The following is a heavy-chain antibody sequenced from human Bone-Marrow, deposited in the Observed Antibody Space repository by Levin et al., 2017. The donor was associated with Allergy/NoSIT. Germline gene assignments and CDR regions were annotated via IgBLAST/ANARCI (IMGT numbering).Heavy chain of an antibody. Sequence: GGSLRLSCAASGFTFSGSPIHWVRQASGKGLEWVGRIRTKVNNYATLYAASMKGRFKISRDDLDHTAYLQMDSLKTEDTAVYYCAKQATIGARNWYFDLWGRGTVVTVSS. V-gene: IGHV3-73*01. D-gene: IGHD6-13*01. CDR3: AKQATIGARNWYFDL. CDR1: GFTFSGSP. J-gene: IGHJ2*01. CDR2: IRTKVNNYAT.